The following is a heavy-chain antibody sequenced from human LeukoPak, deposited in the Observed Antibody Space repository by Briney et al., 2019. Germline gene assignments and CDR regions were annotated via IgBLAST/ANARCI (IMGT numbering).Heavy chain of an antibody. CDR1: GVSIRSYY. CDR3: AKRGYSSSWSS. Sequence: KSSETLSLTCSVSGVSIRSYYWSWIRQFPGKGLEWIGYISDSGSINYNPSLKSRVSISRDTSKNQFSLRLTFVTAADTAVYFCAKRGYSSSWSSWGQGTLVTVSS. D-gene: IGHD6-13*01. V-gene: IGHV4-59*01. J-gene: IGHJ5*02. CDR2: ISDSGSI.